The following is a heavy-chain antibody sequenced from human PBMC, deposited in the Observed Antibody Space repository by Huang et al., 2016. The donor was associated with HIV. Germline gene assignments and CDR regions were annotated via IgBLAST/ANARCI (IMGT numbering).Heavy chain of an antibody. Sequence: QLQLQESGPGLVKPSETLSLTCTVSGSSISSSYYWGWIRQPPGKGLEWIGNNYYGGNISYNPSLRSRVTISVDTSKNHICRKVDSVTAADTAVYYCARPLTGTTALGYWGQGTLVTVSS. CDR2: NYYGGNI. J-gene: IGHJ4*02. D-gene: IGHD1-20*01. V-gene: IGHV4-39*01. CDR3: ARPLTGTTALGY. CDR1: GSSISSSYY.